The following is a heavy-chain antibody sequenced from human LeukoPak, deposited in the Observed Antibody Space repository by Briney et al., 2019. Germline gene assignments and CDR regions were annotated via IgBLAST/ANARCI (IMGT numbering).Heavy chain of an antibody. J-gene: IGHJ3*02. CDR1: GFTFSNAW. Sequence: GGSLRLSCAASGFTFSNAWMSWVRQAPGKGLEWVGRIKSKTDGGTTDYAAPVKGRFTISRDDSKNTLYLQMNSLKTEDTAVYYCTTDQRWSPALPDAFDIWGQGTMVTVSS. CDR3: TTDQRWSPALPDAFDI. D-gene: IGHD1-26*01. V-gene: IGHV3-15*01. CDR2: IKSKTDGGTT.